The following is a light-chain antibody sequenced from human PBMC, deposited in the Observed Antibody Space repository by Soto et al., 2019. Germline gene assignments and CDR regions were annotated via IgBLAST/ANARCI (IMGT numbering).Light chain of an antibody. V-gene: IGKV3-15*01. J-gene: IGKJ4*02. CDR3: QQYNNWPPLT. Sequence: EVVMTQSPATLSVSPGERATLSCRASQSVGSKLAWYQQKPGQAPRLLIFDAFTRTTGIPARFSGSGSGTEFTLFIGSLQSEDVAVYYCQQYNNWPPLTCGGGTKVEI. CDR1: QSVGSK. CDR2: DAF.